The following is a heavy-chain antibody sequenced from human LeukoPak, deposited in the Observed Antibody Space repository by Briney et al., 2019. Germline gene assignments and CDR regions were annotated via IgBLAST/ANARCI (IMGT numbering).Heavy chain of an antibody. V-gene: IGHV4-39*07. J-gene: IGHJ3*02. CDR1: GGSIRSSYYY. CDR2: INHSGST. CDR3: ARLPRWDGYNYWPRSNKYAFDI. Sequence: SETLSLTCTVSGGSIRSSYYYWGWIRQPPGKGLEWIGEINHSGSTNYNPSLKGRVTISVDTSKNQFSLKLSSVTAADTAVYYCARLPRWDGYNYWPRSNKYAFDIWGQGTMVTVSS. D-gene: IGHD5-24*01.